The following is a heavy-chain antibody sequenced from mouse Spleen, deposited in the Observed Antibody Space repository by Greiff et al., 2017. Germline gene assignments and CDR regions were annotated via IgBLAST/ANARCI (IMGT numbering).Heavy chain of an antibody. CDR3: ARGGYGYYYAMDY. CDR1: GYSITSGYY. J-gene: IGHJ4*01. V-gene: IGHV3-6*01. CDR2: ISYDGSN. Sequence: VQLQQSGPGLVKPSQSLSLTCSVTGYSITSGYYWNWIRQFPGNKLEWMGYISYDGSNNYNPSLKNRISITRDTSKNQFFLKLNSVTTEDTATYYCARGGYGYYYAMDYWGQGTSVTVSS. D-gene: IGHD2-2*01.